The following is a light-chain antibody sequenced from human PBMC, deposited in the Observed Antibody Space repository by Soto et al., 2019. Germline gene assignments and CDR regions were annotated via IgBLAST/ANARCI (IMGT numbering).Light chain of an antibody. Sequence: QSALTQPPSASGAPGPSVTLSCTGTSSDVGAYNYVSWYQQYPGKAPKLMIYEVRKRPSGVPDRFSGSKPGKTASRTVSGLQPEDEADYHCTSYAGSNIGVFGGGTKLTVL. V-gene: IGLV2-8*01. CDR3: TSYAGSNIGV. CDR1: SSDVGAYNY. J-gene: IGLJ3*02. CDR2: EVR.